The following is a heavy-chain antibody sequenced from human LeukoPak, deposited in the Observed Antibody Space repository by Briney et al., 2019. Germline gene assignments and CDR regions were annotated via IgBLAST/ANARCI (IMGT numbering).Heavy chain of an antibody. CDR3: ARDAAGEGRLVITWFDP. V-gene: IGHV4-34*01. CDR2: INHSGST. J-gene: IGHJ5*02. Sequence: SETLSLTCAVYGGSFSGYYWSWIRQPPGKGLEWIGEINHSGSTNYNPSLKGRVTISVDTSKNQFSLKLSSVTAADTAVYFCARDAAGEGRLVITWFDPWGQGTLVTVSS. D-gene: IGHD3-22*01. CDR1: GGSFSGYY.